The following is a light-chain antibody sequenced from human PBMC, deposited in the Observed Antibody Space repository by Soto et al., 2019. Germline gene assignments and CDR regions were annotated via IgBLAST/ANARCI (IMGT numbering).Light chain of an antibody. Sequence: DIQMTQSPSTLSASVGDRVTITCRASQTITTSLAWYQQKPGKAPTRLIYKASSLESGVPSRFSGSGSGTEFTLPISSLQPDDFETYYCQQYDSYSLRTFGQGTKVEI. CDR2: KAS. CDR3: QQYDSYSLRT. CDR1: QTITTS. J-gene: IGKJ1*01. V-gene: IGKV1-5*03.